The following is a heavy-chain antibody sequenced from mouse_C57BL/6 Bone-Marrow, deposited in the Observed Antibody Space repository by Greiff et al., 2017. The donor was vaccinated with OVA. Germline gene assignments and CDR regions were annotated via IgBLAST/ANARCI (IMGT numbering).Heavy chain of an antibody. V-gene: IGHV1-42*01. CDR1: GFSITGYY. CDR3: ERGGKRISPAAMAY. Sequence: VQLKESGPELVKPGASVKISCTASGFSITGYYMNWVKQSPEKSLEWIGGINPSTGGTTYTPKFKAKATLTVDKSSNTAYMQLKSLTSEDSAVNDGERGGKRISPAAMAYWGQGTSVTVSS. CDR2: INPSTGGT. J-gene: IGHJ4*01.